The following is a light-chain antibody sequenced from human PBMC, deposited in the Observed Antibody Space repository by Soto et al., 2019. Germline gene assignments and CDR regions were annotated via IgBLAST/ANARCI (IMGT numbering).Light chain of an antibody. CDR2: ENN. J-gene: IGLJ1*01. CDR3: GTWDSSLSAYV. V-gene: IGLV1-51*02. Sequence: QSVLTQPPLVXAAPGQKVTISCSGSSSNIGNNYVSWYQQLPGTAPKLLIYENNKRPSGIPDRFSGSKSGTSATLGITGLQTGDEADYYCGTWDSSLSAYVFGTGTKVTV. CDR1: SSNIGNNY.